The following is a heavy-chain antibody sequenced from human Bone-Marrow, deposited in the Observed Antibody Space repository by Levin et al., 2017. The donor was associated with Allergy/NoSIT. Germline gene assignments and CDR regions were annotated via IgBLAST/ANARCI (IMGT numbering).Heavy chain of an antibody. Sequence: GESLKISCKASGYSFTGYYLHWVRQAPGQGLEWMGRIFPNSGDTDSAQKFQGRITLTRDTSTSTAYLELTRLRSDDTGIYYCAREDCSGGSCERFDPWGKGTMVTVSS. CDR1: GYSFTGYY. CDR2: IFPNSGDT. D-gene: IGHD2-15*01. J-gene: IGHJ5*02. V-gene: IGHV1-2*05. CDR3: AREDCSGGSCERFDP.